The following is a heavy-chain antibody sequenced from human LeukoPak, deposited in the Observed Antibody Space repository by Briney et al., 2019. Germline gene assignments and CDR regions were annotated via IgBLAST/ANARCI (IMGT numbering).Heavy chain of an antibody. V-gene: IGHV1-8*01. CDR3: ARYYDILTGYQG. CDR2: MNPNSGNT. D-gene: IGHD3-9*01. Sequence: ASVKVSCKASGYTFTSYDINWVRQATGQGLEWMGWMNPNSGNTGYAQKFQGRVTMTRNTSISTAYMELSSLRSEDTAVYYCARYYDILTGYQGWGQGTLGTVSS. J-gene: IGHJ4*02. CDR1: GYTFTSYD.